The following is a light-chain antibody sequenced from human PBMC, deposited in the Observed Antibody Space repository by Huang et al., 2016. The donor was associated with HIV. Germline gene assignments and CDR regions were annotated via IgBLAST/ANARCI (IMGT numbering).Light chain of an antibody. CDR1: QDISNY. Sequence: DIQMTQSPSSLSASVGDRVTITCQASQDISNYLNWYQQKPGKAPKLPIYDASNVETGVPSRFSGSGSGTDFTFTISSLQPEDIATYYCQQYDNLTFGGGTKVEIK. V-gene: IGKV1-33*01. CDR3: QQYDNLT. CDR2: DAS. J-gene: IGKJ4*01.